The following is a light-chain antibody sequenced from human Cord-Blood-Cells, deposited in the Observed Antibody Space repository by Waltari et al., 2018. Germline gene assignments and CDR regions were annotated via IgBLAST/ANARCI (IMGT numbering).Light chain of an antibody. V-gene: IGKV3-15*01. J-gene: IGKJ1*01. CDR3: QQYNNWPWT. CDR2: GAS. CDR1: QSVSSN. Sequence: EIVMTQSPATLSVSPGERATLSCRASQSVSSNLAWYQQKPGQAPRLLIHGASTRATCIPARFSGSWSGTEFTLTISSLQSEDFAVYYCQQYNNWPWTFGQGTKVEIK.